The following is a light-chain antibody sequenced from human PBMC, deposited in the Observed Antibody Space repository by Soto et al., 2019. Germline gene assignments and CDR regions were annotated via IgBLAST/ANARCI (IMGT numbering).Light chain of an antibody. CDR2: AAS. Sequence: IQLTQSPFSVPSSPGHTVNVRCLASQGISSWLAWYQQKPGKAPKLLIYAASSLQSGVPSRFSGSGSGTDFTLTISSLQPEDFATYYCQKANSFPLTFGTGTKGDI. V-gene: IGKV1-12*01. J-gene: IGKJ3*01. CDR1: QGISSW. CDR3: QKANSFPLT.